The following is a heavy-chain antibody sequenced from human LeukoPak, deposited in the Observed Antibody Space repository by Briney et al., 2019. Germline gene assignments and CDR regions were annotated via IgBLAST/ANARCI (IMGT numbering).Heavy chain of an antibody. J-gene: IGHJ4*02. CDR1: GGFNTHYY. Sequence: SETLSLTCSVSGGFNTHYYWSWIRQSPGKGLEWIGYFYHSGSTNFNPPLKSRVTISVDTSKNHFSLKLNSVTAADTAVYYCARGQWLPVFDFWGQGTLVTVSS. D-gene: IGHD3-22*01. CDR3: ARGQWLPVFDF. CDR2: FYHSGST. V-gene: IGHV4-59*01.